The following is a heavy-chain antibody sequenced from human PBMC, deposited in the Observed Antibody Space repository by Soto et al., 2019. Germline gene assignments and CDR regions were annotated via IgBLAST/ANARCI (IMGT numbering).Heavy chain of an antibody. CDR2: IYYSGST. CDR1: GGSISSCGYY. D-gene: IGHD3-22*01. Sequence: SETLSLTCTVSGGSISSCGYYWSWIRHHPGKGLDWIGYIYYSGSTYYNPSLKSRVTILVDTSKNQFSLKLSSVTAADTAVYYCARDKDYYDSSGPEDDDFDIWGQGTMVTVSS. J-gene: IGHJ3*02. CDR3: ARDKDYYDSSGPEDDDFDI. V-gene: IGHV4-31*03.